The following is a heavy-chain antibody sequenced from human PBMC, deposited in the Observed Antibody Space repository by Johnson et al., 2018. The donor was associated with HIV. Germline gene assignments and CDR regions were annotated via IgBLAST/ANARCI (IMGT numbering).Heavy chain of an antibody. D-gene: IGHD6-13*01. V-gene: IGHV3-20*04. CDR2: INWNGGST. Sequence: VQLVESGGGLVQPGGSLRLSCAASGFTFSDAWLNWVRQTPGKGLEWVGRINWNGGSTGYADSVKGRFSISRDNSKNTLHLQMNSLRAEDTAVYYCASRGREIVAAGILGAFDIWGQGTMVTVSS. CDR3: ASRGREIVAAGILGAFDI. J-gene: IGHJ3*02. CDR1: GFTFSDAW.